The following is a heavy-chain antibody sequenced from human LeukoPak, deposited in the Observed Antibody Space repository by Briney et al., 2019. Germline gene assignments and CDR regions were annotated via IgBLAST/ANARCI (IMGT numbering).Heavy chain of an antibody. CDR2: IYYSGST. Sequence: ASETLSLTWTVSGGSISSSSYYWGWIRQPPGKGLEWIGSIYYSGSTYYNPSLKSRVTISVDTSKNQFSLKLSSVTAADTAVYYCARRLYCSSTSCSTIYYMDVWGKGTTVTVSS. CDR3: ARRLYCSSTSCSTIYYMDV. CDR1: GGSISSSSYY. V-gene: IGHV4-39*01. J-gene: IGHJ6*03. D-gene: IGHD2-2*01.